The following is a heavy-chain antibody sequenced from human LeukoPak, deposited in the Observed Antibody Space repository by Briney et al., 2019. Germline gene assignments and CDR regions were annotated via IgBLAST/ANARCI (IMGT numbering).Heavy chain of an antibody. CDR3: ARNRGYCSSTSCPPANWFDP. CDR2: ISAYNGNT. D-gene: IGHD2-2*01. J-gene: IGHJ5*02. V-gene: IGHV1-18*01. CDR1: GYTFTSYG. Sequence: ASVKVSCKASGYTFTSYGISRVRQAPGQGLEWMGWISAYNGNTNYAQKLQGRVTMTTDTSTSTAYMELRSLRSDDTAVYYCARNRGYCSSTSCPPANWFDPWGQGTLVTVSS.